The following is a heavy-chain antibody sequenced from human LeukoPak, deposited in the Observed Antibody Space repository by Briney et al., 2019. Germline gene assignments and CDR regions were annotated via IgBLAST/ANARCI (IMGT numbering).Heavy chain of an antibody. CDR2: INPNSGGT. J-gene: IGHJ5*02. CDR1: GYTFTAYY. Sequence: ASVKVSCKASGYTFTAYYMHWVRQAPGQGLEWMGWINPNSGGTNYAQKFQGRVTMTRDTSISTAYMELSRLRSDDTAVYYCARDRSERGYYYGSGSYFFNWFDPWGQGTLVTVSS. D-gene: IGHD3-10*01. CDR3: ARDRSERGYYYGSGSYFFNWFDP. V-gene: IGHV1-2*02.